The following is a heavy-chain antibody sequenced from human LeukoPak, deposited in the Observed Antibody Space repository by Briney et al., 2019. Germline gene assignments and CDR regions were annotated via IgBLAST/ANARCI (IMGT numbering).Heavy chain of an antibody. Sequence: SETLSLTCAVSDGSISSGGYSWSWIRQPPGKGLEWIGYIYYSGSTYYNPSLKSRVTISVDTSKNQFSLKLSSVTAADTAVYYCAREDCSGGSCNYFDYWGQGTLVTVSS. CDR3: AREDCSGGSCNYFDY. J-gene: IGHJ4*02. V-gene: IGHV4-30-4*07. D-gene: IGHD2-15*01. CDR2: IYYSGST. CDR1: DGSISSGGYS.